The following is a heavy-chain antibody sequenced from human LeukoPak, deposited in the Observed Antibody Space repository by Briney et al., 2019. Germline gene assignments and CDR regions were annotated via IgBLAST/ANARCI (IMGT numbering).Heavy chain of an antibody. V-gene: IGHV3-33*06. CDR2: IWRDGGKK. Sequence: PGRSLRLSCAASGFTFSSYGMHWVRQAPGKGLEWVAIIWRDGGKKYYADSVKGRFTISRDNSKNTVSLQMSSLRAEDTAVYYCAKDGPKIVNAYYYYMDVWGRGTTVTVSS. J-gene: IGHJ6*03. CDR3: AKDGPKIVNAYYYYMDV. D-gene: IGHD2-15*01. CDR1: GFTFSSYG.